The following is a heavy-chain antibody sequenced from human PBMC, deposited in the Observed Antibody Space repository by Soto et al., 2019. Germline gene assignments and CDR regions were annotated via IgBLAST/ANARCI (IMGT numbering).Heavy chain of an antibody. CDR3: ARIKGEVVEGQPSFKYYFDS. Sequence: GESLKISCKGSGYSFTSYWIGWVRQMPGKGLEWMGIIYPGDSDTRYSPSFQGQVTISADKSISTAYLQWSSLKAPDTAMYYCARIKGEVVEGQPSFKYYFDSWGQGTLVTVSS. J-gene: IGHJ4*02. CDR1: GYSFTSYW. D-gene: IGHD2-15*01. V-gene: IGHV5-51*01. CDR2: IYPGDSDT.